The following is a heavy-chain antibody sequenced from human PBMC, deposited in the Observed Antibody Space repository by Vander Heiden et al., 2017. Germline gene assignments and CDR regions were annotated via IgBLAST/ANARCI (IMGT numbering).Heavy chain of an antibody. V-gene: IGHV1-58*01. CDR1: GFTFTKSA. CDR3: AADIGLAIWNGLDV. Sequence: QMQLVQSGPEVKKPGTSVKVSCKASGFTFTKSAVQWVRQARGQRLEWIGWIVVASGNTNYAQKFQERVTITRDMSTRTAYMELSSLRYEDTAVYYCAADIGLAIWNGLDVWGQGTTVTVS. D-gene: IGHD3-3*01. CDR2: IVVASGNT. J-gene: IGHJ6*02.